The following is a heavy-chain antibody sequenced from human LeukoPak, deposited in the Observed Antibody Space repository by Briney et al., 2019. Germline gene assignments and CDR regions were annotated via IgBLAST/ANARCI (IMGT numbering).Heavy chain of an antibody. CDR3: AREFEEGQRSTILGVVIMVWFAP. Sequence: SETLSLTCTVSGGSISSYYWSWIRQPPGKGLEWIGYIYTSGSTNYNPSLKSRVTISVDTSKNQFSLKLSSVTAADTAKYYCAREFEEGQRSTILGVVIMVWFAPWGQGTLVTVSS. CDR1: GGSISSYY. J-gene: IGHJ5*02. D-gene: IGHD3-3*01. CDR2: IYTSGST. V-gene: IGHV4-4*09.